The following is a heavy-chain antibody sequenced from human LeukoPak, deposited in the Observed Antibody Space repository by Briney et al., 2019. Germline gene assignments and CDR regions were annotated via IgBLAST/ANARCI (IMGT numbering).Heavy chain of an antibody. CDR2: IYHSGST. Sequence: SQTLSLTCDVSGGSISSGGYSWSWIRQPPGKGLEWIGYIYHSGSTYYNPSLKSRVTISVDTSKNQFSLKLSSVTAADTAVYYCARGRGYCSGGSCSKYPVFDPWGQGTLVTVSS. J-gene: IGHJ5*02. V-gene: IGHV4-30-2*05. D-gene: IGHD2-15*01. CDR1: GGSISSGGYS. CDR3: ARGRGYCSGGSCSKYPVFDP.